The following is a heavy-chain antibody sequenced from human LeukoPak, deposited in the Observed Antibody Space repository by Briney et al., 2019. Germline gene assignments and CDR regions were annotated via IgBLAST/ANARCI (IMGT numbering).Heavy chain of an antibody. Sequence: GGSLRLSCAASGFTVSSNYMSWVRQAPRKGLEWVSVIYSGGSTYYADSVKGRFTISRDNSKNTLYLQMNSLRAEDTAVYYCASNILPYYYYYMDVRGKGTTVTVSS. J-gene: IGHJ6*03. CDR1: GFTVSSNY. CDR3: ASNILPYYYYYMDV. V-gene: IGHV3-53*01. CDR2: IYSGGST.